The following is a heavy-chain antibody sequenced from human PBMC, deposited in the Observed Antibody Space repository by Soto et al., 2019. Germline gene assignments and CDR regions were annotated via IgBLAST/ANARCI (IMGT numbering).Heavy chain of an antibody. J-gene: IGHJ6*02. CDR1: GYSVSSSDYY. CDR2: MLYSGLT. CDR3: APLSVSLSGPYGIHV. V-gene: IGHV4-39*01. Sequence: SETLSLTCSVSGYSVSSSDYYWAWIRQPPGKGLEWIGSMLYSGLTYYNPSLKSRVTLSVDTSKNQFSVRLNFVTASDTAVYYCAPLSVSLSGPYGIHVWGQGTTVTVSS. D-gene: IGHD2-15*01.